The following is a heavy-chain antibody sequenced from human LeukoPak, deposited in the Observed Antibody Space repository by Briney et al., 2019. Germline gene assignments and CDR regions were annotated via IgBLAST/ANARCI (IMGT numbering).Heavy chain of an antibody. J-gene: IGHJ4*02. Sequence: GGSLRLSCAASGFTFSSYAMSWVRQAPGKGLEWVSAISGSGGSTYYADSVKGRFTISRDNSKNTLYLQMNSLRAEDTAVYYCASDCTNGVCYYAYWGQGTLVTVSS. CDR1: GFTFSSYA. CDR3: ASDCTNGVCYYAY. V-gene: IGHV3-23*01. D-gene: IGHD2-8*01. CDR2: ISGSGGST.